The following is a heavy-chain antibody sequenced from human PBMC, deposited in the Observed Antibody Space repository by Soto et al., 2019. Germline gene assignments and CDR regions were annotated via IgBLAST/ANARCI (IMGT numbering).Heavy chain of an antibody. V-gene: IGHV3-53*02. CDR3: ARRTDVFWGEHFDY. J-gene: IGHJ4*02. Sequence: EVQLVETGGGLIQPGGSLRLSCAASGFTVSNKYMTWVRQAPGKGLEWVSGIHSGGSTYYADSVKGRFTLSRDTSRNPRDFQMNSLKADDPAVYYCARRTDVFWGEHFDYGGRGILVTVSS. CDR1: GFTVSNKY. D-gene: IGHD3-3*01. CDR2: IHSGGST.